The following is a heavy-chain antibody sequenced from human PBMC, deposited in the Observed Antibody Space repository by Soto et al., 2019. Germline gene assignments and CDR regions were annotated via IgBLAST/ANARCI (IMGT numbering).Heavy chain of an antibody. Sequence: PSETLSLTCTVSGGSISSGGYYWSWIRQHPGKGLEWIGYIYYSGSTYYNPSLKSRVTISVDTSKNQFSLKLSSVTAADTAVYYCASSVRYLVPARYYFDYWGQGTLVTVSS. CDR1: GGSISSGGYY. CDR2: IYYSGST. J-gene: IGHJ4*02. D-gene: IGHD2-2*01. CDR3: ASSVRYLVPARYYFDY. V-gene: IGHV4-31*03.